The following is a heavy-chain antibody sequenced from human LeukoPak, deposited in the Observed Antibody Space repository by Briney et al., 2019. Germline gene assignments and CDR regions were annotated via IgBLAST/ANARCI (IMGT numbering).Heavy chain of an antibody. Sequence: GGSLRLSCAASGFTFSSYGMHWVRQAPGKGLEWVAFIRYDGSNKYYADSVKGRFTISRDNSKNTLYLQMNSLRAEDTAVYYCARGGSSSWSDFDPWGQGTLVTVSS. J-gene: IGHJ5*02. CDR2: IRYDGSNK. V-gene: IGHV3-30*02. CDR3: ARGGSSSWSDFDP. CDR1: GFTFSSYG. D-gene: IGHD6-13*01.